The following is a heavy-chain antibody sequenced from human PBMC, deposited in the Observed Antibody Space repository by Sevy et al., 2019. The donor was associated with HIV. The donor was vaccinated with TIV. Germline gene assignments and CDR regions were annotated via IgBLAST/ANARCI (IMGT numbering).Heavy chain of an antibody. CDR2: LKSDVYGGTV. CDR3: TRWKAAQSIFDY. J-gene: IGHJ4*02. CDR1: GFTFGEYC. V-gene: IGHV3-49*04. D-gene: IGHD6-13*01. Sequence: GGSLRLSCTASGFTFGEYCMSWVRQAPGKGLEWVPFLKSDVYGGTVDHAASVRGRFVISRDDSKTIAYLQMNDLKTEDTGVYYCTRWKAAQSIFDYWGQGALVTVSS.